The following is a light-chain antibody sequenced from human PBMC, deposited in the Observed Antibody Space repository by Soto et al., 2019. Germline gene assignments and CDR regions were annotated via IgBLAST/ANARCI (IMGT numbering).Light chain of an antibody. CDR1: QTISSW. CDR3: QHYNSYSEA. J-gene: IGKJ1*01. Sequence: TQMTQSPSTLSGSLRDRVTITCGASQTISSWLAWYQQKPGKAPKLLIYKASTLKSGVPSRFSGSGSGTEFTLTISSLQPDDFATYYCQHYNSYSEAFGQGTKVDI. CDR2: KAS. V-gene: IGKV1-5*03.